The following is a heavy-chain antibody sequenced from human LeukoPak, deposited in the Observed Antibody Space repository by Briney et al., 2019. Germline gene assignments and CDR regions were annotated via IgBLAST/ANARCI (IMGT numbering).Heavy chain of an antibody. CDR1: GFTSSSYE. V-gene: IGHV3-48*03. CDR3: ARDFLYYGSGSYNGFDP. CDR2: ISSSGSTI. Sequence: GGSLRLSCAASGFTSSSYEMNWVRQAPGKGLEWVSYISSSGSTIYYADSVKGRFTISRDNAKNSLYLQMNSLRAEDTAVYYCARDFLYYGSGSYNGFDPWGQGTLVTVSS. D-gene: IGHD3-10*01. J-gene: IGHJ5*02.